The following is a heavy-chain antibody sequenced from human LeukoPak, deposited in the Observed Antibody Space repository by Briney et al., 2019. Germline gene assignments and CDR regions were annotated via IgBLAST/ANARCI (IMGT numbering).Heavy chain of an antibody. Sequence: PGGSLRLSCAASGFTFSDYYMSWIRQAPGKGLEWVSYISSSGSTIYYADSVKGRFTISRDNSKNTLYLQMNSLRAEDTAVYYCAREAGIAAAGAKNYYYYYYMDVWGKGTTVTVSS. CDR2: ISSSGSTI. J-gene: IGHJ6*03. V-gene: IGHV3-11*04. CDR1: GFTFSDYY. D-gene: IGHD6-13*01. CDR3: AREAGIAAAGAKNYYYYYYMDV.